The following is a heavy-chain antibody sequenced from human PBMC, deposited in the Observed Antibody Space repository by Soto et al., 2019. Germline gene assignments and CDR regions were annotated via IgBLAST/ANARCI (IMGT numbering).Heavy chain of an antibody. V-gene: IGHV3-30*18. CDR2: ISYDGSNK. J-gene: IGHJ4*02. CDR3: AKDDYGEGFDY. Sequence: PGGSLRLSCAASGFTFSSYGMHWVRQAPGKGLEWVAVISYDGSNKYYADSVKGRFTISRDNSKNTLYLQMNSLSAEDTAVYYCAKDDYGEGFDYWGQGTLVTVSS. CDR1: GFTFSSYG. D-gene: IGHD4-17*01.